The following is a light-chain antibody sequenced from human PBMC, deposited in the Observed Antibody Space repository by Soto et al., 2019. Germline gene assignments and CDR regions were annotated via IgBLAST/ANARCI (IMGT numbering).Light chain of an antibody. CDR1: QSGSND. J-gene: IGKJ1*01. V-gene: IGKV3-15*01. CDR2: VAS. CDR3: QQYNTWSRT. Sequence: KSPVNMSQSPGARATPACETSQSGSNDCLAWYQQKPGQAPMLLIYVASTRATGVPARFSGSGSGTEFTLTISSLQSEDYAAYYCQQYNTWSRTFGQGTKVDIK.